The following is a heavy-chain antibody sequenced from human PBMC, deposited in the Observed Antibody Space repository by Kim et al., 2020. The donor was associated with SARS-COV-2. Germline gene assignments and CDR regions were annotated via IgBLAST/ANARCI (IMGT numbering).Heavy chain of an antibody. CDR3: AHKGGDSHFLYYSGFDV. CDR2: ISWDDNK. D-gene: IGHD3-22*01. Sequence: SGPTLVNPTQTLTLTCTFSGFSLSSGGEGVGWIRQSPGKALEWLALISWDDNKRYRPSLKSRLTITKDTSKNQVVLTMTNVDPVDTGTYYCAHKGGDSHFLYYSGFDVWGQGTTVSVSS. CDR1: GFSLSSGGEG. V-gene: IGHV2-5*02. J-gene: IGHJ6*02.